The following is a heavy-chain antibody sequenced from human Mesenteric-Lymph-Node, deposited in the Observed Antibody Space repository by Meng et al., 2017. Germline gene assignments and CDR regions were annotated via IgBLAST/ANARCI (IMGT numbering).Heavy chain of an antibody. CDR3: VRVMRDSIYEI. CDR1: GGSMSSGNVH. Sequence: SETLSLTCTVSGGSMSSGNVHWGWTRQSPGKGLEWIASIRSTGSTAYNPSLESRASISADTYRNQFSVKLTAATAADTAMYYCVRVMRDSIYEIWGQGTMVTVSS. CDR2: IRSTGST. J-gene: IGHJ3*02. V-gene: IGHV4-39*07. D-gene: IGHD3-16*01.